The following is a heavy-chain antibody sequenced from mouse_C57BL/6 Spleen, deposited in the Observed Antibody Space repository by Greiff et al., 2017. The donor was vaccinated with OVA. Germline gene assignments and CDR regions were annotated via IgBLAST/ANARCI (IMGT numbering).Heavy chain of an antibody. CDR3: ARRDYYGSRSFDY. J-gene: IGHJ2*01. CDR2: IYPGSGST. D-gene: IGHD1-1*01. Sequence: QVQLQQPGAELVKPGASVKMSCKASGYTFTSYWITWVKQRPGQGLEWIGDIYPGSGSTHYNEKFKSKATLTVDTSSSTAYMQLSSLTSEDSAVYYCARRDYYGSRSFDYWGQGTTLTVSS. CDR1: GYTFTSYW. V-gene: IGHV1-55*01.